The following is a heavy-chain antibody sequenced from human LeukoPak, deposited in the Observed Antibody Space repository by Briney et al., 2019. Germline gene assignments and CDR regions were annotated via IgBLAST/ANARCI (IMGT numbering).Heavy chain of an antibody. CDR3: ARGNFYGSGSFYGLGSSIVANYYFDY. J-gene: IGHJ4*02. Sequence: GGSLRLSCAASGFTFSSYEMNWVRQAPGKGLEWVSYISSSSSNIYYADSVKGRFTISRDNAKNSLHLQMNSLRDEDTAVYYCARGNFYGSGSFYGLGSSIVANYYFDYWGQGTLVTVSS. D-gene: IGHD3-10*01. V-gene: IGHV3-48*02. CDR2: ISSSSSNI. CDR1: GFTFSSYE.